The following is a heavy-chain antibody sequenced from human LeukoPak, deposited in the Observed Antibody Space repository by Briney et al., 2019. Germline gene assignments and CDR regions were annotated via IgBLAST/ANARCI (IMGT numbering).Heavy chain of an antibody. CDR3: ARDPYSGSYGNYYYYFMDV. J-gene: IGHJ6*03. CDR1: GFTFSSYE. D-gene: IGHD1-26*01. CDR2: ISSSGSTI. V-gene: IGHV3-48*03. Sequence: GGSLRLSCAASGFTFSSYEMMWVRQAPGKGLEWISYISSSGSTIYSADSVKGRFTISRDNPKNSLYLQMNSLRAEDTAVYYCARDPYSGSYGNYYYYFMDVWGKGTTVTISS.